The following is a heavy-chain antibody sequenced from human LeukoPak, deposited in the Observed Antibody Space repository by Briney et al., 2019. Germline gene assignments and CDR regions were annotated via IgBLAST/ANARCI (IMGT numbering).Heavy chain of an antibody. D-gene: IGHD5/OR15-5a*01. Sequence: PSETLSLTCAVYGGSFSGYYWSWIRQPPGKGLEWIGEINHSGSTNYNPSLKSRVTISVDTSKNQFSLKLSSVTAADTAVYYCARGGIVYGLRWFDPWGQGTLVTVSS. CDR2: INHSGST. V-gene: IGHV4-34*01. J-gene: IGHJ5*02. CDR3: ARGGIVYGLRWFDP. CDR1: GGSFSGYY.